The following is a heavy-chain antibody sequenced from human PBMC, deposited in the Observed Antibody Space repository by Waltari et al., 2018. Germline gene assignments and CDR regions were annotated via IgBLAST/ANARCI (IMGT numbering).Heavy chain of an antibody. V-gene: IGHV4-59*01. D-gene: IGHD3-22*01. J-gene: IGHJ5*02. CDR2: IYYSGST. CDR1: GGSISSYY. CDR3: ARTRITMRVEAPSWFDP. Sequence: QVQLQESGPGLGKPSETLSLTCTVSGGSISSYYWSWIRQPPGKGLEWRGYIYYSGSTNYNPPPKGRVTISVDTSKNQFSLKLSAVTAADTAVYYCARTRITMRVEAPSWFDPWGQGTLVTVSS.